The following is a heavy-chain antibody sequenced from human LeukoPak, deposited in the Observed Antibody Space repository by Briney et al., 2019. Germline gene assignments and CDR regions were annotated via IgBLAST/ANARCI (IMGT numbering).Heavy chain of an antibody. Sequence: ASVTVSCKASGYTFTSYGNSWVRQAPGQGLEWMGWISAYNGNTNYAQKLQGRVTMTTDTSTSTAYMELRSLRSDDTAVYYCARVAYSSGWSVWTYFGYWGQGTLVTVSS. D-gene: IGHD6-19*01. CDR3: ARVAYSSGWSVWTYFGY. CDR1: GYTFTSYG. CDR2: ISAYNGNT. V-gene: IGHV1-18*01. J-gene: IGHJ4*02.